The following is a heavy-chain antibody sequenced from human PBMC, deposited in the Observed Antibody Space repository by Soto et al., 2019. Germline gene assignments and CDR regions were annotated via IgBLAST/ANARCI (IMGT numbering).Heavy chain of an antibody. CDR2: INHSGST. Sequence: SETLSLTCAVYGGSFSGYYWSWIRQPPGKGLEWIGEINHSGSTNYNPSLKSRVTISVDTSKNQFSLKLSSVTAADTAVYYCARGTTYYFDYWGQGTLVTVSS. J-gene: IGHJ4*02. CDR1: GGSFSGYY. CDR3: ARGTTYYFDY. V-gene: IGHV4-34*01.